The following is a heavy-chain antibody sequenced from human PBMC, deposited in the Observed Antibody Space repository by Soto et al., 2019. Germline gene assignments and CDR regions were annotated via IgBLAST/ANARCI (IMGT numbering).Heavy chain of an antibody. V-gene: IGHV4-4*02. CDR1: GDSISSSNW. J-gene: IGHJ5*02. CDR2: IHHSGSI. CDR3: ARVRQGCSSTSCYFLP. D-gene: IGHD2-2*01. Sequence: PWETLSLTCAVSGDSISSSNWRNWVRQTPGKGLEWIGEIHHSGSINYNPSLKSRVTISVDKAKNQFSLKLKCVTAADTAVYYCARVRQGCSSTSCYFLPWGQGTLVTVSS.